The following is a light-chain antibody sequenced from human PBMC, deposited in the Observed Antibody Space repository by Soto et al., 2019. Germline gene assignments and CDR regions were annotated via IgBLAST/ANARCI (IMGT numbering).Light chain of an antibody. V-gene: IGKV1-33*01. CDR3: QQYDDLLS. CDR2: DAS. J-gene: IGKJ4*01. CDR1: QDIAKY. Sequence: DIQRTQSPSSLSASVGDRVTITCQASQDIAKYLNLYQQKPGNAPKLLIYDASELHAGVPSRFSGSGSGTDFTFTISSVKPEDFATYYCQQYDDLLSFGGGTKVEIK.